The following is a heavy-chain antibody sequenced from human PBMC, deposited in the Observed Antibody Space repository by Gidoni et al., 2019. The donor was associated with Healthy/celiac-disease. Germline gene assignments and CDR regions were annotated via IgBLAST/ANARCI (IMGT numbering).Heavy chain of an antibody. CDR3: ARGWGHYGGNGRDLMAELDY. CDR2: IYYSGST. D-gene: IGHD4-17*01. Sequence: QLQLQESGPGLVKPSETLSLTCTVSGGSISSSSYYWGWIRQPPGKGLEWIGSIYYSGSTYYNPSLKSRVTISVDTSKNQFSLKLSSVTAADTAVYYCARGWGHYGGNGRDLMAELDYWGQGTLVTVSS. V-gene: IGHV4-39*01. CDR1: GGSISSSSYY. J-gene: IGHJ4*02.